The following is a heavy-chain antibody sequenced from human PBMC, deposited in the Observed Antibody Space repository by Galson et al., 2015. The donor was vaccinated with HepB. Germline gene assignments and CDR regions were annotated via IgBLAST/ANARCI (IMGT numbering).Heavy chain of an antibody. Sequence: SLRLSCAASGFTFSSYSMNWVRQAPGKGLEWVSYISSSSSTIYYADSVKGRFTISRDNAKNSLYLQMNSLRAEDTAVYYCARGPTHDYGDYWGFDAFDIWGQGTMVTVSS. CDR2: ISSSSSTI. D-gene: IGHD4-17*01. J-gene: IGHJ3*02. CDR3: ARGPTHDYGDYWGFDAFDI. V-gene: IGHV3-48*01. CDR1: GFTFSSYS.